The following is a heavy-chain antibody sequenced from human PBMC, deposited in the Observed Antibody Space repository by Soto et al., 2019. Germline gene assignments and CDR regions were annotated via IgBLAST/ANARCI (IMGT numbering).Heavy chain of an antibody. CDR2: IYYSGST. D-gene: IGHD3-3*01. V-gene: IGHV4-39*01. Sequence: SETLSLTCSVSGGSISSSSYYWGWIRQPPGKGLDWIGSIYYSGSTYYNPSLKSRVTISVDTSKNQFSLKLSYVTAADTAVYYCARHDYDFWSGYPTGGHNYFDYWGQGTLVTVSS. CDR3: ARHDYDFWSGYPTGGHNYFDY. CDR1: GGSISSSSYY. J-gene: IGHJ4*02.